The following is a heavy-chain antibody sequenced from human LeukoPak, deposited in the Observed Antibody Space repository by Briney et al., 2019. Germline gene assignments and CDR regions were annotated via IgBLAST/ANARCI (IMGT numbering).Heavy chain of an antibody. CDR2: ISSSSSTI. Sequence: GGSLRLSCGASGFTFSNYNLNWVRQAPGKGLEWVSYISSSSSTIYYADSVKGRFTISRDNAKNSLYLQMNSLRVEDTAVYYCAREFGNWGQGTLVTVSS. CDR1: GFTFSNYN. CDR3: AREFGN. D-gene: IGHD3-10*01. V-gene: IGHV3-48*01. J-gene: IGHJ4*02.